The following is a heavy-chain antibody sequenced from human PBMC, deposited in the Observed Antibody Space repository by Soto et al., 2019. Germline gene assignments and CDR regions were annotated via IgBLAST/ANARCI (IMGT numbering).Heavy chain of an antibody. V-gene: IGHV4-30-4*01. CDR2: IYYSGST. D-gene: IGHD2-15*01. CDR3: ARGNIVVVVAATHFDY. Sequence: QVQLQESGPGLVKPSQTLSLTCTVSGGSISSGDYYWSWIRQPPGKGLEWIGYIYYSGSTYYNPSLKSRVTISVDTSKNQFSLKLSSVTAAYTAVYYCARGNIVVVVAATHFDYWGQGTLVTVSS. CDR1: GGSISSGDYY. J-gene: IGHJ4*02.